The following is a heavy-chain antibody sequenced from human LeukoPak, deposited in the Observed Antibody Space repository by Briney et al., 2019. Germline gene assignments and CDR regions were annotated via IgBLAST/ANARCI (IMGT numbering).Heavy chain of an antibody. CDR2: ISPSGGGT. J-gene: IGHJ4*02. V-gene: IGHV3-23*01. CDR3: AKARSGWCLDY. D-gene: IGHD6-19*01. CDR1: GFTFSSYG. Sequence: SGGSLRLSCAASGFTFSSYGMNWVRQAPGKGLEWISGISPSGGGTYYADFVKGRFTISRDNSKNTLYLQMNSLRAEDTAVYYCAKARSGWCLDYWGQGTLVTVSS.